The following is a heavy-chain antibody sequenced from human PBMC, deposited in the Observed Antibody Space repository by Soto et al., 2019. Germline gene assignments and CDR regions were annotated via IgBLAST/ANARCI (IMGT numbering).Heavy chain of an antibody. CDR1: GYTFTSYD. V-gene: IGHV1-8*01. D-gene: IGHD6-13*01. CDR3: ARPYSSSWYYYGMDV. J-gene: IGHJ6*02. CDR2: MNPNSGNT. Sequence: QVQLVQSGAEVKKPGASVKVSCKASGYTFTSYDINWVRQATGQGLEWMGWMNPNSGNTGYAQKFQGRVTMTRNTSISTDYMELSSLRSEDTAVYYCARPYSSSWYYYGMDVWGQGTTVTVSS.